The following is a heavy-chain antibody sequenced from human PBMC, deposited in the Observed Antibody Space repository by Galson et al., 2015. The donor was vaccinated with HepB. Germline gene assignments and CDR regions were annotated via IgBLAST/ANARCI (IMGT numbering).Heavy chain of an antibody. V-gene: IGHV3-15*07. CDR2: IKSKTDGGTT. D-gene: IGHD2-2*01. CDR1: GFTFSNAW. J-gene: IGHJ4*02. CDR3: TTDSHLLLPYCSSTSCYYY. Sequence: SLRLSCAASGFTFSNAWMNWVRQAPGKGLEWVGRIKSKTDGGTTDYAAPVKGRFTISRDDSKNTLYLQMNSLKTEDTAVYYCTTDSHLLLPYCSSTSCYYYWGQGTLVTVSS.